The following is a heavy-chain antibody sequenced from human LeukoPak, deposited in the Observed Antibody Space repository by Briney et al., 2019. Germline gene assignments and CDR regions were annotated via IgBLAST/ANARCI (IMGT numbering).Heavy chain of an antibody. CDR2: IKQDGSEK. CDR1: GFTFSSYW. J-gene: IGHJ4*02. V-gene: IGHV3-7*01. CDR3: ARPPSPLWTRPFDY. D-gene: IGHD1-1*01. Sequence: GGSLRLSCAASGFTFSSYWMSWVRQAPGKGLEWVANIKQDGSEKYYVDSVKGRFTISRDNAKNSLYLQMNSLRAEDTAVYYCARPPSPLWTRPFDYWDQGTLVTVSS.